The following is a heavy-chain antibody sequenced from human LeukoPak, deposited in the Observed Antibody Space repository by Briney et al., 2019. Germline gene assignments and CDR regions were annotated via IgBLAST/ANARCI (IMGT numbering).Heavy chain of an antibody. D-gene: IGHD3-9*01. CDR2: IGSDNKP. V-gene: IGHV3-23*01. CDR3: TTDWNWLFDGYYYYYGMDV. Sequence: GGSLRLSCEASGFTFSAYAMTWVRQAPGKGLEWVSSIGSDNKPHYSESVKGRFAISRDNSKSMLFLQLNSLKTEDTAVYYCTTDWNWLFDGYYYYYGMDVWGQGTTVTVSS. CDR1: GFTFSAYA. J-gene: IGHJ6*02.